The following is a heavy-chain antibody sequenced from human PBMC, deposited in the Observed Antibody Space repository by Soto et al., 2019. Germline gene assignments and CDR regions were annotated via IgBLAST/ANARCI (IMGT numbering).Heavy chain of an antibody. CDR1: GFTFTDHY. CDR2: ISTTGDYT. CDR3: VRGATRKRLDF. J-gene: IGHJ4*02. Sequence: PGGSLRLSCAASGFTFTDHYMSWIRQAPGKGLEWVSYISTTGDYTNYADSVKGRFAISRDNAKSSLHLQMNSLRVEETAVYYCVRGATRKRLDFWGQGTLVTVSS. D-gene: IGHD1-1*01. V-gene: IGHV3-11*06.